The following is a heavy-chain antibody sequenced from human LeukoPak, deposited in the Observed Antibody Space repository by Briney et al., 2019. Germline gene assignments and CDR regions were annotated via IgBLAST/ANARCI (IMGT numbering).Heavy chain of an antibody. J-gene: IGHJ6*02. V-gene: IGHV3-48*04. Sequence: GGSLRLSCAASGFTFSSYGMHWVRQAPGKGLEWVSYISSSGSTIYYADSVKGRFTISRDNAKNSLYLQMNSLRAEDTAVYYCARETEDSADVWGQGTTVTVSS. CDR1: GFTFSSYG. CDR3: ARETEDSADV. CDR2: ISSSGSTI. D-gene: IGHD5-18*01.